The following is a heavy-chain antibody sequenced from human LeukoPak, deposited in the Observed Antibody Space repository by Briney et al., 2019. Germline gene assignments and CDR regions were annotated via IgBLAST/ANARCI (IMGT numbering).Heavy chain of an antibody. Sequence: PGGSLRLSCAASGFTFSSHWMHWVRQAPGKGLEWVAVIWYDGSHQYYADSVKGRFTISRDNSKNTLDLQVNSLRVEDTAVYFCAKDKDTPATAQPQRGYFESWGQGTLVTVSS. J-gene: IGHJ4*02. V-gene: IGHV3-33*06. CDR3: AKDKDTPATAQPQRGYFES. CDR2: IWYDGSHQ. CDR1: GFTFSSHW. D-gene: IGHD2-15*01.